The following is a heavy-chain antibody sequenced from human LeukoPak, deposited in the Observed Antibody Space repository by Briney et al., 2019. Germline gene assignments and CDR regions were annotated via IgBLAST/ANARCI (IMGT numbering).Heavy chain of an antibody. CDR1: GGSISSYY. Sequence: SSETLSLTCTVSGGSISSYYWSWIRQPAGKGLEWIGRIYTSGNTNYNPSLKSRVTISVDTSKNQFSLKLSSVTAADTAVYYCAREAIVVGESNDAFDIWGQGTMVTVSS. CDR2: IYTSGNT. CDR3: AREAIVVGESNDAFDI. D-gene: IGHD3-16*01. J-gene: IGHJ3*02. V-gene: IGHV4-4*07.